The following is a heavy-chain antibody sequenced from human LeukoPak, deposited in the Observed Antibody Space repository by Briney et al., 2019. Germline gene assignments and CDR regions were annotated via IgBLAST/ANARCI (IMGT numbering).Heavy chain of an antibody. V-gene: IGHV4-59*08. CDR2: IYYSGST. Sequence: SETLSLTCTVSGGSISIYYWSWIRQPPGKGLWWVGYIYYSGSTNYNPSLKSRVTISVDTSKNQFSLNLNSVTATDTAVYSCARHYGPWGQGPLVPVSS. CDR3: ARHYGP. CDR1: GGSISIYY. J-gene: IGHJ4*02. D-gene: IGHD3-10*01.